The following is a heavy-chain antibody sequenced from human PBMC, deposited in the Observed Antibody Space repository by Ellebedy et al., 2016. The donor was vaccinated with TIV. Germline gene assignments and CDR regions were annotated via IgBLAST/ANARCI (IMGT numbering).Heavy chain of an antibody. Sequence: GESLKISCAASGFTFSDYYMSWIRQAPGKGLEWVSYISSSGSTIYYADSVKGRFTISRDNAKNSLYLQMNSLRAEDTAVYYCGSTVGANLLGMDVWGQGTTVTVSS. CDR2: ISSSGSTI. CDR1: GFTFSDYY. CDR3: GSTVGANLLGMDV. D-gene: IGHD1-26*01. J-gene: IGHJ6*02. V-gene: IGHV3-11*04.